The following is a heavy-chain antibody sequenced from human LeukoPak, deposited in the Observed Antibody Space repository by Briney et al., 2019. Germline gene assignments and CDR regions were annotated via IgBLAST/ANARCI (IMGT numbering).Heavy chain of an antibody. V-gene: IGHV4-61*02. CDR2: IYTSGST. CDR3: ARDLQDSSGYYSRHYYYYYMDV. Sequence: SETLSLTCTVSGGSISSGSYYWSWIRQPAGKGLEWIGRIYTSGSTNYNPSLKSRVTISVDTSKNQFSLKLSSVTAADTAVYYCARDLQDSSGYYSRHYYYYYMDVWGKGTTVTISS. CDR1: GGSISSGSYY. D-gene: IGHD3-22*01. J-gene: IGHJ6*03.